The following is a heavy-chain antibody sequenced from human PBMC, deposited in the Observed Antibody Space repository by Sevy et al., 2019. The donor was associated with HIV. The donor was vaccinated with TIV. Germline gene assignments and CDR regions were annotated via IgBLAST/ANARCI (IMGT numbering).Heavy chain of an antibody. V-gene: IGHV3-13*01. CDR1: AFTFSSYD. CDR2: IGTAGDT. CDR3: ARDSFTSKNYYGMDV. D-gene: IGHD3-10*01. Sequence: GGSLRLSCAASAFTFSSYDMHWVRQPTGKGLEWVSAIGTAGDTYYPGSVKGRFTISRENAKNSLYLQMDSLRAGDTAVYYCARDSFTSKNYYGMDVWGQGTTVTVSS. J-gene: IGHJ6*02.